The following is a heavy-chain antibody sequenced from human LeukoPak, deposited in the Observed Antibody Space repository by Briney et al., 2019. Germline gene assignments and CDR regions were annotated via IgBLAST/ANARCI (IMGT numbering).Heavy chain of an antibody. D-gene: IGHD4-17*01. CDR3: ARGGDYGDYEGQYYFDY. Sequence: PSETLSLTCAVYGGSFSGYYWSWIRQPPGKGLEWIGEINHSGSTNYNPSLKSRVTISVDTSKNQFSPKLSSVTAADTAVYYCARGGDYGDYEGQYYFDYWGQGTLVTVSS. CDR2: INHSGST. J-gene: IGHJ4*02. V-gene: IGHV4-34*01. CDR1: GGSFSGYY.